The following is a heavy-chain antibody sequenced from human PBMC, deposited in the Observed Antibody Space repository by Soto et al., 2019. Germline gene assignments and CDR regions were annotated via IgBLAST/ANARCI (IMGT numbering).Heavy chain of an antibody. CDR2: INRSGTT. Sequence: PSETLSLTCGVYRGSFSGFYWSWVRQTPGGGLEWIGEINRSGTTNYNPSFQNRVTISVDKSTNNFSLKMTSVTAADAAVYYCARGRGYVYGSNFYGLDVWGQGTTVT. CDR3: ARGRGYVYGSNFYGLDV. J-gene: IGHJ6*02. CDR1: RGSFSGFY. V-gene: IGHV4-34*01. D-gene: IGHD6-25*01.